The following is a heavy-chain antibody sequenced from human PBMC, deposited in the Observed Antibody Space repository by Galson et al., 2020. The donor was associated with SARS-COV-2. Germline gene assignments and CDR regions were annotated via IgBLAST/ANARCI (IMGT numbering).Heavy chain of an antibody. CDR1: GGSVSRYY. Sequence: SETLSLTCTVSGGSVSRYYWNWIRQSPGKGLEWIGYISDIGYTNYSPSLNSRVPMSIDTSKNQFSLQLRSVTAADTAVYFCARGYSGYDSAGGTDYFYYSMDVWGSGTTVTISS. CDR3: ARGYSGYDSAGGTDYFYYSMDV. J-gene: IGHJ6*03. D-gene: IGHD5-12*01. CDR2: ISDIGYT. V-gene: IGHV4-59*02.